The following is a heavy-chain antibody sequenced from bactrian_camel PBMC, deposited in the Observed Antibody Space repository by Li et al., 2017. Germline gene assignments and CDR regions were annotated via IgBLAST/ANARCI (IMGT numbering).Heavy chain of an antibody. Sequence: VQLVESGGGLVQPGGSLRLSCAASAFTYSRGWMFWVRQAPGKGLEWVSSIYRDGWSSYYADSVKGRFTISADSAKNTVYLQMNSLKSEDTGLYYCVNPRCNGDSCWFGYWGQGTQVTVS. CDR3: VNPRCNGDSCWFGY. CDR1: AFTYSRGW. CDR2: IYRDGWSS. V-gene: IGHV3S6*01. D-gene: IGHD1*01. J-gene: IGHJ4*01.